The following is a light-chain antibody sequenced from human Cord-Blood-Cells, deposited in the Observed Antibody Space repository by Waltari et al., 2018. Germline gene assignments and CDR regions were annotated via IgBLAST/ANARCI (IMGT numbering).Light chain of an antibody. Sequence: DIVMTQTPLSLSVTPGQPASISCKSSQSLLHRDGKTYLYWYMEKPGQCPQILIYEVSSRFSGVRVRFRGRGSRRDFTLKISRVEAEDVGVYYCMQGIHLMYTFGQGTKLEIK. V-gene: IGKV2-29*02. J-gene: IGKJ2*01. CDR1: QSLLHRDGKTY. CDR2: EVS. CDR3: MQGIHLMYT.